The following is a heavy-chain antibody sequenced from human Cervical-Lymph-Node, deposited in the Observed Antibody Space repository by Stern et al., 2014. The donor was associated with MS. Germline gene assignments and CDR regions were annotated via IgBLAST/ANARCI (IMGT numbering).Heavy chain of an antibody. CDR1: GFSLTTSAMS. D-gene: IGHD3-10*01. J-gene: IGHJ6*02. Sequence: QDQLVQSGPALVKPTQTLTLTCTFSGFSLTTSAMSVSWIRQPPGKALEWLARIDWDGDKYYSTSLRTRLTISKDTSSNQVVLILTDMDPVDTATYYCARMTGRGDYYYYSGLDVWGQGTTVTVSS. CDR3: ARMTGRGDYYYYSGLDV. V-gene: IGHV2-70*15. CDR2: IDWDGDK.